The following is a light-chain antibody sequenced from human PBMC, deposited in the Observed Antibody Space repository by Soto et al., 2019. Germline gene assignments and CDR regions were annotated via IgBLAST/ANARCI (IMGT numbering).Light chain of an antibody. CDR1: QSVRSSS. J-gene: IGKJ1*01. V-gene: IGKV3-20*01. Sequence: DIVLTQSPGPLSLSPGERATLSCRASQSVRSSSLAWYQQKPGQAPRLLIYTATIRATGIPARFSGRGSGTAFTLTISSLEPEDFAVYYCQQYGSSPTFGPGTKVEIK. CDR2: TAT. CDR3: QQYGSSPT.